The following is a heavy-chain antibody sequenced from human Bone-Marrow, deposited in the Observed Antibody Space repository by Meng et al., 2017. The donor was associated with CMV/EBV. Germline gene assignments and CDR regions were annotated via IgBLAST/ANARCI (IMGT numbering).Heavy chain of an antibody. CDR2: IVVGSGNT. J-gene: IGHJ5*02. V-gene: IGHV1-58*01. D-gene: IGHD2-2*02. CDR3: ARGRYCSSTSCYTNWFDP. CDR1: GFTFTSSA. Sequence: SVKVSCKASGFTFTSSAVQWVRQARGQRLEWIGWIVVGSGNTNYAQKFQERVTITRDMSTSTAYMELSSLRSEDTAVYYCARGRYCSSTSCYTNWFDPWGQGTLVTVSS.